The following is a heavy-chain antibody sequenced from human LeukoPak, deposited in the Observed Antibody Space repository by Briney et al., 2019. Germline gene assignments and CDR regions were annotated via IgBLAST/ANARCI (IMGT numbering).Heavy chain of an antibody. J-gene: IGHJ4*02. D-gene: IGHD1-7*01. V-gene: IGHV3-30*04. CDR3: ARAGSNWNYVY. CDR1: GFTFSSYA. Sequence: PGGSLRLSCAASGFTFSSYAMHWVRQAPGKGLEWVALISYDGNNKYYADSVKGRFTISRDNTKNSLSLQMNSLRAEDTAVYYCARAGSNWNYVYWGQGTLVTVSS. CDR2: ISYDGNNK.